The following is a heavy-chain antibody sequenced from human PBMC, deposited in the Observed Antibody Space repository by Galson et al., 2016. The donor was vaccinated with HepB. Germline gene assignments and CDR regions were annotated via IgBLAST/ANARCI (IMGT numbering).Heavy chain of an antibody. CDR2: IFHSGRV. CDR3: ARQYRGGPSDY. V-gene: IGHV4-4*02. J-gene: IGHJ4*02. CDR1: GGSISCSDW. D-gene: IGHD5-12*01. Sequence: SETLSLTCAVSGGSISCSDWWSWVRQPPGQGLEWIGQIFHSGRVNYTPSLASRVTISVDTSNNHFSLRLTSVTAADTALYYCARQYRGGPSDYWGQGTLVIVSS.